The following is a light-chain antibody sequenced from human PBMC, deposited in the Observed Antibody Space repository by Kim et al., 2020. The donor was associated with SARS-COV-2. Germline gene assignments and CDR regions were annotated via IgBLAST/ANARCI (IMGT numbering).Light chain of an antibody. CDR1: QGISID. Sequence: ASVGDRVTITCRASQGISIDLAWFQHRPGKAPESLIYAASSLQSGVPSKFSGSGSGTDFTLTISSLQPEDFATYYCQQYKSYPLTFGGGTKVDIK. CDR3: QQYKSYPLT. CDR2: AAS. V-gene: IGKV1-16*02. J-gene: IGKJ4*01.